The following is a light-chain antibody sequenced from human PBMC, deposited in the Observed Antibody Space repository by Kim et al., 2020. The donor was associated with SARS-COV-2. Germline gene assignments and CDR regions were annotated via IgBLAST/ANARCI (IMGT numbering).Light chain of an antibody. CDR2: LNSDGSH. J-gene: IGLJ3*02. V-gene: IGLV4-69*01. Sequence: QPVLTQSPSASASLGASVKLTCTLSSGHSSYAIAWHQQQPEKGPRYLMKLNSDGSHSKGDGIADRFSGSSSGAERYLTISSLQSEDEADYYCQTWGTGIHWVFGGGTQLTVL. CDR1: SGHSSYA. CDR3: QTWGTGIHWV.